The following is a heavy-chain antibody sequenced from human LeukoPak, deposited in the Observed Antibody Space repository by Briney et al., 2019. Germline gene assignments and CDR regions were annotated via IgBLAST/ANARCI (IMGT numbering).Heavy chain of an antibody. D-gene: IGHD3-22*01. CDR3: ARDYYDSSGKFYYYGMDV. Sequence: SETLSLTCAVYGGSFSGYYWSWIRQPPGKGLEWIGEINHSGSTNYNPSLKSRVTISVDKSKNQFSLKLSSVTAADTAVYYCARDYYDSSGKFYYYGMDVWGQGTTVTVSS. CDR1: GGSFSGYY. J-gene: IGHJ6*02. V-gene: IGHV4-34*01. CDR2: INHSGST.